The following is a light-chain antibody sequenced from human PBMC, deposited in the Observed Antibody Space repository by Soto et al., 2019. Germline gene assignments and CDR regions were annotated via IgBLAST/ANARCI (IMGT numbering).Light chain of an antibody. J-gene: IGKJ3*01. V-gene: IGKV1-39*01. CDR1: QRISRY. CDR2: AAS. Sequence: DIQMTQSPSALSASVGDRVTITCRASQRISRYLNWYQQKPGKAPEPLIYAASSLQSGVTSRFSGSGSGTDFTLTISNLQPEDFATYFCQQTYSTLFTFGPGTKVEIK. CDR3: QQTYSTLFT.